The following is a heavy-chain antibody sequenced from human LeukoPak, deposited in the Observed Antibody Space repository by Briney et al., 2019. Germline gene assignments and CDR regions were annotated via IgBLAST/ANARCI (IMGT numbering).Heavy chain of an antibody. J-gene: IGHJ4*02. CDR1: GFTFSSYA. D-gene: IGHD3-10*01. V-gene: IGHV3-30*04. CDR2: ISYDGSNK. CDR3: ARGTLWFGLGHLDY. Sequence: GRSLRLSCAASGFTFSSYAMHWVRQAPGKGLEWVAVISYDGSNKYYADSVKGRFTISRDNSKNTLYLQMHSLRAEDTAVYYCARGTLWFGLGHLDYWGQGTLVTVSS.